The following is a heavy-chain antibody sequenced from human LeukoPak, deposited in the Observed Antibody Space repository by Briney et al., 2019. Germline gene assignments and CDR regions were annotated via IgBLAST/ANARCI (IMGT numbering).Heavy chain of an antibody. CDR2: ITNNGGST. CDR3: ARGGSSGWYIEY. Sequence: PGGSLRLSCVASGFTFSTYAMHWVLQAPGKELEYLSAITNNGGSTYYAASVKGRFTISRDNSKNTVYLQMGSLRAEDMAVYYCARGGSSGWYIEYWGQGILVTVSS. J-gene: IGHJ4*02. D-gene: IGHD6-19*01. CDR1: GFTFSTYA. V-gene: IGHV3-64*02.